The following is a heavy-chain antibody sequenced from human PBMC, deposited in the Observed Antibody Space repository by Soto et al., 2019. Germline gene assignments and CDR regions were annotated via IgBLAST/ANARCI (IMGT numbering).Heavy chain of an antibody. CDR3: TTDWTYYYDSSGYYLDY. J-gene: IGHJ4*02. D-gene: IGHD3-22*01. CDR1: GFTFSSYA. CDR2: ISGSGGST. V-gene: IGHV3-23*01. Sequence: GGSLRLSCAASGFTFSSYAMSWVRQAPGKGLEWVSAISGSGGSTYYADSVKGRFTISRDNSKNTLYLQMNSLRAEDTAVYYCTTDWTYYYDSSGYYLDYWGQGTLVTVSS.